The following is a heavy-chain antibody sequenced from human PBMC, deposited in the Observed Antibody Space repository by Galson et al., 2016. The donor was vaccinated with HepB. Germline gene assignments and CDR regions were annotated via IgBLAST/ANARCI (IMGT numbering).Heavy chain of an antibody. V-gene: IGHV3-11*06. CDR2: ISTSSSYT. J-gene: IGHJ6*02. D-gene: IGHD4-23*01. CDR3: ARPPRGGYGGNSLLRYYGMDV. CDR1: GFTFSDHY. Sequence: SLRLSCAASGFTFSDHYMSWIRQAPGKGLEWVSYISTSSSYTNYADSVKGRFIISRDNAKNSMYLQMNSLRAEDTAVYYCARPPRGGYGGNSLLRYYGMDVWGQGTTVTVSS.